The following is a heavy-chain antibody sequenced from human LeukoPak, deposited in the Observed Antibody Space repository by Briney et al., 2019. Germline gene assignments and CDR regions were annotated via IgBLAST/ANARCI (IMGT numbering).Heavy chain of an antibody. J-gene: IGHJ4*02. Sequence: GGSLRLSCAASGFTFSSYSMNWVRQAPGKGLEWVSSISSSSSYIYYADSVKGRFTISRDNAKNSLYLQMNSLRVEDTAVYYCARDSLKDTDFDYWGQGTLVTVSS. V-gene: IGHV3-21*01. CDR1: GFTFSSYS. D-gene: IGHD4-17*01. CDR2: ISSSSSYI. CDR3: ARDSLKDTDFDY.